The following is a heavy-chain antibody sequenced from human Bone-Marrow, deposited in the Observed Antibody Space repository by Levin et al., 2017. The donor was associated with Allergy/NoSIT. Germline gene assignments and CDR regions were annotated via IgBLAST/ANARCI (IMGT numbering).Heavy chain of an antibody. D-gene: IGHD3-16*01. CDR2: IIPILGIA. Sequence: ASVKVSCKASGGTFSSYAISWVRQAPGQGLEWMGRIIPILGIANYAQKFQGRVTITADKSTSTAYMELSSLRSEDTAVYYCARDLIDYDYVWGRRYYFDYWGQGTLVTVSS. J-gene: IGHJ4*02. V-gene: IGHV1-69*04. CDR1: GGTFSSYA. CDR3: ARDLIDYDYVWGRRYYFDY.